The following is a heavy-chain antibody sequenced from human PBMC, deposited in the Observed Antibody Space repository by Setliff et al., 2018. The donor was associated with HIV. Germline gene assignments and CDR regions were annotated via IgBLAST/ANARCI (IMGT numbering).Heavy chain of an antibody. CDR2: INPKNRST. CDR3: TRNLYYYASGIHFGVY. D-gene: IGHD3-10*01. J-gene: IGHJ4*02. Sequence: GASVKVSCKASGYTFTTYHMHWLRQAPGQGLEWMGIINPKNRSTTYAQRFQDRVTMTSDTSTNTFYMELSSLKSEDTAVYYCTRNLYYYASGIHFGVYWGQGTPDTVSS. V-gene: IGHV1-46*01. CDR1: GYTFTTYH.